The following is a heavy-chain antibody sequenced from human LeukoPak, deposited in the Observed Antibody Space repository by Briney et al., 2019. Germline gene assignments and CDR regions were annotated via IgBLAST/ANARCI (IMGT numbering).Heavy chain of an antibody. CDR3: AKDPHRGWEDYDILTGYYT. CDR2: ISGSGANT. V-gene: IGHV3-23*01. J-gene: IGHJ4*02. CDR1: GFTFNNYA. Sequence: GGSLRLSCAASGFTFNNYAMSWVRQAPGKGLEWVSVISGSGANTYYADSVKGRFTISRDNSKNTLYLQMNSLRAEDTAVYYCAKDPHRGWEDYDILTGYYTWGQGTLVTVSS. D-gene: IGHD3-9*01.